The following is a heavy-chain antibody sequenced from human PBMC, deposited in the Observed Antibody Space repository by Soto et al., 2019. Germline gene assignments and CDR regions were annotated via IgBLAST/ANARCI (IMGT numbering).Heavy chain of an antibody. CDR3: ARDARNAYYDF. V-gene: IGHV3-48*02. J-gene: IGHJ4*02. D-gene: IGHD3-22*01. Sequence: EVQLVESGGGLVQPGGSLRLSCAVSGFTFSTHAMNWVRQAPGKGLEWVAYIHGTRSIIYYADSVKGRFTISRDNAKNSLFLQMDSLRDENTAVYYCARDARNAYYDFWGQGTLVTVSS. CDR1: GFTFSTHA. CDR2: IHGTRSII.